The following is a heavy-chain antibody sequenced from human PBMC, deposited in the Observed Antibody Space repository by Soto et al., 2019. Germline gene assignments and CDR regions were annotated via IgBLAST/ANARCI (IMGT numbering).Heavy chain of an antibody. CDR3: ARDIKRRNYDILTGSFDY. CDR2: ISYDGSNK. Sequence: QVQLVESGGGVVQPGRSLRLSCAASGFTFSSYAMHWVRQAPGKGLEWVAVISYDGSNKYYADSVKGRSTISRDNSKNTLYLQMNSLRAEDTAVYYCARDIKRRNYDILTGSFDYWGQGTLVTVSS. CDR1: GFTFSSYA. D-gene: IGHD3-9*01. J-gene: IGHJ4*02. V-gene: IGHV3-30-3*01.